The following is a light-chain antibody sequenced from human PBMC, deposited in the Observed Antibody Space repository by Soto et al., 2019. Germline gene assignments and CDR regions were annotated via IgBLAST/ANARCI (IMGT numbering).Light chain of an antibody. CDR3: AAWDDSLNGWV. CDR2: STN. V-gene: IGLV1-44*01. CDR1: SSNIGPNT. J-gene: IGLJ3*02. Sequence: QSVLTQPPSASGTPGQRVTISCSGSSSNIGPNTVNWYHQLPGTAPKLLIYSTNHRPSGVPDRFSGSKSGTSASLAITGLQSEDGANFYCAAWDDSLNGWVFGGGTKLTVL.